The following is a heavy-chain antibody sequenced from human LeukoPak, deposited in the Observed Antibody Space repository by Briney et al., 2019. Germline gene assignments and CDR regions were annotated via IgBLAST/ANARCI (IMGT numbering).Heavy chain of an antibody. D-gene: IGHD6-19*01. V-gene: IGHV5-51*01. CDR1: GYSFTSYW. Sequence: PGESLKIPCKGSGYSFTSYWIGWVRQMPGKGLEWMGIIYPGDSDTRYSPSFQGQVTISADKSISTAYLQWSSLKASDTAMYYCARQHDSSGWYVHFDYWGQGTLVTVSS. CDR2: IYPGDSDT. J-gene: IGHJ4*02. CDR3: ARQHDSSGWYVHFDY.